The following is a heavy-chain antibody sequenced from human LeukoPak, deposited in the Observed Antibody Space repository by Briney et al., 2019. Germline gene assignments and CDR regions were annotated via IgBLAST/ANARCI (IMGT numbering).Heavy chain of an antibody. J-gene: IGHJ4*01. CDR1: GFTFSNSA. CDR2: LSGSGITT. D-gene: IGHD6-19*01. V-gene: IGHV3-23*01. CDR3: AKGIYSSGWSYFDY. Sequence: GGSLRLSCAASGFTFSNSAMSWVRQAPGKGLELVSTLSGSGITTYYADSVKGRFTISRDNSKNTLYLQMNTLRAEDSALYYCAKGIYSSGWSYFDYWGHGTLVTVSS.